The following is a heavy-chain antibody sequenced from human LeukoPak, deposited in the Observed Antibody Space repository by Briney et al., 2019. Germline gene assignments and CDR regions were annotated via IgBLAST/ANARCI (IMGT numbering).Heavy chain of an antibody. J-gene: IGHJ6*02. D-gene: IGHD2-21*02. CDR2: INHSGST. V-gene: IGHV4-34*01. CDR3: ASGYCGGGCFFFSYYYYGMDV. Sequence: SETLSLTCAVYGGSFSGYYWSWIRQPPGKGLEWIGEINHSGSTNYNPSLKSRVTISVDTSKNQFSLKLSSVTAADTAVYYCASGYCGGGCFFFSYYYYGMDVWGQGTTVTVSS. CDR1: GGSFSGYY.